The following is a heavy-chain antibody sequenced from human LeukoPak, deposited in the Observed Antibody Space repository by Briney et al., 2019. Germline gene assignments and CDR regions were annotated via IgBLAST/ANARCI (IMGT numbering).Heavy chain of an antibody. CDR1: GFTFSSYG. V-gene: IGHV3-33*01. CDR3: ARDGAAATEQNWFDP. CDR2: IWYDGSNK. Sequence: PGGSQRLSCAASGFTFSSYGMHWVRQAPGKGLEWVAVIWYDGSNKYYADSVKGRFTISRDNSKNTLYLQMNSLRAEDTAVYYCARDGAAATEQNWFDPWGQGTLVTVSS. D-gene: IGHD6-13*01. J-gene: IGHJ5*02.